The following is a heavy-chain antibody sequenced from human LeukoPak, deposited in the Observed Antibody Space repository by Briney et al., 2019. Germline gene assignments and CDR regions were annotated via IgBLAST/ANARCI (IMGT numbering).Heavy chain of an antibody. CDR2: IKSKTDGGTT. D-gene: IGHD6-13*01. J-gene: IGHJ4*02. Sequence: GGSLRLSCAASGFTFSNAWMNWVRQAPGKGLEWVGRIKSKTDGGTTDYAAPMKGRFTISRDDSKNTLYLQMNSLKTEDTAVYYCANNRYSTNYFDYWGQGTLVTVSS. CDR1: GFTFSNAW. V-gene: IGHV3-15*07. CDR3: ANNRYSTNYFDY.